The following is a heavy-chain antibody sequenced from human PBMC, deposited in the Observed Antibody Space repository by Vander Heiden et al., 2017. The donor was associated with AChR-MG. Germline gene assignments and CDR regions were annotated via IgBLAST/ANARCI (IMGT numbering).Heavy chain of an antibody. CDR3: ARWTSSYEF. CDR1: GSTFPNYA. D-gene: IGHD3-16*01. CDR2: ISANSDTT. V-gene: IGHV3-23*01. J-gene: IGHJ4*02. Sequence: EVQLLESGGGLVQPGGSLRPSCAAPGSTFPNYAMNWGRQAPGKALEWGSAISANSDTTLYADSVRGRFTISRDNSRNMVYLQMNSLRADDTALYYCARWTSSYEFWGQGTLVTVSS.